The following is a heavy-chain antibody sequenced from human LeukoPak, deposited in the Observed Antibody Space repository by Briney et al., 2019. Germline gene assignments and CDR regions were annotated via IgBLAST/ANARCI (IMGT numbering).Heavy chain of an antibody. J-gene: IGHJ6*03. V-gene: IGHV4-38-2*02. D-gene: IGHD2-2*01. Sequence: PSETLSLTCTVSGYSMRSGYYWGWIRLAPGKGLEWIGSIYHSGSTYYNLSLRRRVIMSVDTSKHPFSLNVNSVTAADTAIYYSARSHIVVVPAGRGSRYFYMDVWGRGTTVAVSS. CDR2: IYHSGST. CDR1: GYSMRSGYY. CDR3: ARSHIVVVPAGRGSRYFYMDV.